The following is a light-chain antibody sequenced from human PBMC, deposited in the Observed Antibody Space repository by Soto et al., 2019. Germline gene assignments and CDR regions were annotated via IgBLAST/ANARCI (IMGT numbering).Light chain of an antibody. J-gene: IGKJ5*01. V-gene: IGKV1D-12*01. CDR3: QQPISFPIT. CDR2: AAS. Sequence: GDRVTITCRASRDLSGWLAWYQQKPGKAPKLLISAASSLQSGVPSRFSGSGSGTDFTLTTRSLQPEDFATYYCQQPISFPITFGQGTRLEIK. CDR1: RDLSGW.